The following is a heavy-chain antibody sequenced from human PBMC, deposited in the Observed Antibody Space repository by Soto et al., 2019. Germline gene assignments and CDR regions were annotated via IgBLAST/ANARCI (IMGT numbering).Heavy chain of an antibody. CDR2: IIPVFQTA. V-gene: IGHV1-69*01. D-gene: IGHD3-22*01. Sequence: QEQLVQSGAEVKKPGSSVKVSCKASGGLFSSYPISWVRQVPGQGLEWMGGIIPVFQTAYYTHRFQGRVRITADDSRNTAYMVLSSLRSEDTAIYYCARGGSGYTWFNEFWGQGTLVTVSS. CDR1: GGLFSSYP. J-gene: IGHJ4*02. CDR3: ARGGSGYTWFNEF.